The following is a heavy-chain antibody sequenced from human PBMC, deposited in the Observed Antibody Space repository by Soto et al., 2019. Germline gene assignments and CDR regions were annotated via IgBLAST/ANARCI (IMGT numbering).Heavy chain of an antibody. CDR1: GFTFSSYG. V-gene: IGHV3-33*01. Sequence: GGSLRLSCAASGFTFSSYGMHWVRQAPGKGLEWVAVIWYDGSNKYYADSVKGRFTISRDNSKNTLYLQMNSLRAEDTAVYYCARDSKSSSDYYYVMDVWGQGTTVTVSS. J-gene: IGHJ6*02. D-gene: IGHD6-6*01. CDR2: IWYDGSNK. CDR3: ARDSKSSSDYYYVMDV.